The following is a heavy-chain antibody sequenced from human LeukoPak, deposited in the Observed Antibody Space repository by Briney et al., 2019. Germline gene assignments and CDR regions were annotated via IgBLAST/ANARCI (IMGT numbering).Heavy chain of an antibody. Sequence: SVKVSCKASGGTFSSYAISWVRQAPGQGLEWMGGIIPIFGTANYAQKFQGRVTITADESTSTAYMELSSLRSEDTAVYYCASGYCSGGSCYRYWFDPWGQGTLVTVSS. CDR3: ASGYCSGGSCYRYWFDP. D-gene: IGHD2-15*01. J-gene: IGHJ5*02. V-gene: IGHV1-69*13. CDR1: GGTFSSYA. CDR2: IIPIFGTA.